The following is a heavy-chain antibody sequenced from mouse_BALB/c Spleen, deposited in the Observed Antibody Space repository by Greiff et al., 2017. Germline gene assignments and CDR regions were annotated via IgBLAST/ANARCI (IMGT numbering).Heavy chain of an antibody. V-gene: IGHV1-14*01. Sequence: QLQESGPELVKPGASVKMSCKASGYTFTSYVMHWVKQKPGQGLEWIGYINPYNDGTKYNEKFKGKATLTSDKSSSTAYMELSSLTSEDSAVYYCARGLDYYAMDYWGQGTSVTVSS. J-gene: IGHJ4*01. CDR3: ARGLDYYAMDY. CDR1: GYTFTSYV. CDR2: INPYNDGT. D-gene: IGHD3-1*01.